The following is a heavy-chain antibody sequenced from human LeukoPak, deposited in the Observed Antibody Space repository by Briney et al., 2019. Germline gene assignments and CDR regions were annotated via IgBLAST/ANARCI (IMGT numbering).Heavy chain of an antibody. Sequence: ASVKVSCKASIYTFTDYYIRWVRQAPGQGLECMGWINPNSGGTNYAQKFQGSVTMTRDTSITTAYMELSRLKSDDTAVYYCARYCGGGNCYFYYGLDVWGQGTTVTVSS. CDR3: ARYCGGGNCYFYYGLDV. CDR1: IYTFTDYY. J-gene: IGHJ6*02. CDR2: INPNSGGT. D-gene: IGHD2-15*01. V-gene: IGHV1-2*02.